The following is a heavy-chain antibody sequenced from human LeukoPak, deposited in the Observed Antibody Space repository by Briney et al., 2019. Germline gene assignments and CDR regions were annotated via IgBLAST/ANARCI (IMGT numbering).Heavy chain of an antibody. J-gene: IGHJ4*02. D-gene: IGHD2/OR15-2a*01. CDR1: GGTFSSYA. Sequence: RASVKVSCKASGGTFSSYAISWVRQAPGQGLEWMGGIIPIFGTANYAQKFQGRVTITADKSTSTAYMELSSLRSEDTAVYYCARESMGAFDYWGQGTLVTVSS. CDR2: IIPIFGTA. CDR3: ARESMGAFDY. V-gene: IGHV1-69*06.